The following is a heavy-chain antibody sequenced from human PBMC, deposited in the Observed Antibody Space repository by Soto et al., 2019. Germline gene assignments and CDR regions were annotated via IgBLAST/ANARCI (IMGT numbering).Heavy chain of an antibody. CDR1: GFTFSSYS. J-gene: IGHJ4*02. CDR2: ISSSSSYI. D-gene: IGHD6-6*01. V-gene: IGHV3-21*01. Sequence: GGSLRLSCAASGFTFSSYSMKWVRQAPGKGLEWVSSISSSSSYIYYADSVKGRFTISRDNAKNSLYLQMNSLRAEDTAVYYCAGGSSSDDYWGQGTLVTVSS. CDR3: AGGSSSDDY.